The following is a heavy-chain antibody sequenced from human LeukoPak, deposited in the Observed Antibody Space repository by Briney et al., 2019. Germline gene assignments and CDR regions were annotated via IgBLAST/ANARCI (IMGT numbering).Heavy chain of an antibody. D-gene: IGHD1-26*01. CDR3: ARVRVVGAWYYFDY. CDR2: INPNSGGT. CDR1: GYTFTSYD. V-gene: IGHV1-2*06. Sequence: ASVKVSCKASGYTFTSYDINWVRQAPGQGLEWMGRINPNSGGTNYAQKFQGRVTMTRDTSISTAYMELSRLRSDDTAVYYCARVRVVGAWYYFDYWGQGTLVTVSS. J-gene: IGHJ4*02.